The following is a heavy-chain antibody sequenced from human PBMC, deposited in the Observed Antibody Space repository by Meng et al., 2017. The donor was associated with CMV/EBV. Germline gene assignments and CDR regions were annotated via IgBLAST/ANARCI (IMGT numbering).Heavy chain of an antibody. J-gene: IGHJ5*02. D-gene: IGHD1-7*01. V-gene: IGHV1-2*02. CDR3: ARAYTNWNYDWFDP. CDR2: INPNSGGT. CDR1: GYTFTGYY. Sequence: ASVKVSCKASGYTFTGYYMHWVRQAPGQGLEWMGWINPNSGGTNYAQKFQGRVTMTRGTSISTDYMELSRLRSDDTAVYYCARAYTNWNYDWFDPWGQGTLVTVSS.